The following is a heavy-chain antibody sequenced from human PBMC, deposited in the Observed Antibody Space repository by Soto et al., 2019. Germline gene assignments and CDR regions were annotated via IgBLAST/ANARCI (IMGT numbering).Heavy chain of an antibody. CDR2: IYHSGNT. V-gene: IGHV4-4*02. Sequence: QVQLQESGPGLVKPSGTLSLTCADSGGSIRSSNWLSWVRQPPGKGLEWIGEIYHSGNTNYNPSLKGRITMAVDKSRNQFSLKLSSVTAADTAVYYCASRCGEGRVEYWGQGTLVTVSS. D-gene: IGHD2-21*01. CDR1: GGSIRSSNW. CDR3: ASRCGEGRVEY. J-gene: IGHJ4*02.